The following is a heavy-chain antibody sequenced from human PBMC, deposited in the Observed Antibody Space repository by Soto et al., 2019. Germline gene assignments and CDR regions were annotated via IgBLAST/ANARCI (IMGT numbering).Heavy chain of an antibody. CDR1: GYTYTSYY. Sequence: GASVKVSCKASGYTYTSYYMHWVRQAPGLGLEWMGIINPSGGSTAYAQKFQGRVTMTRDTSTSTVYMEVSSLRSEDTAVYYCARGSSTSGYSYEVDYWGQGTLVTVSS. D-gene: IGHD5-18*01. V-gene: IGHV1-46*01. J-gene: IGHJ4*02. CDR3: ARGSSTSGYSYEVDY. CDR2: INPSGGST.